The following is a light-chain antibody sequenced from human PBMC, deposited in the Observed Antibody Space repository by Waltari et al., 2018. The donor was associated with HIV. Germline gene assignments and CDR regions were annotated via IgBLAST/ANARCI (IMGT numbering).Light chain of an antibody. V-gene: IGLV1-40*01. J-gene: IGLJ2*01. CDR2: GNN. CDR1: TPNLGANFD. CDR3: QSYDNVLTAVI. Sequence: QSVLTQPPPVSGAPGQTVTVPCTGSTPNLGANFDVHWYQHLPGPAPKLLIYGNNNRPSGVPARFSGSRSGSSASLAITGLQAEDEADYYCQSYDNVLTAVIFGGGTKVTVL.